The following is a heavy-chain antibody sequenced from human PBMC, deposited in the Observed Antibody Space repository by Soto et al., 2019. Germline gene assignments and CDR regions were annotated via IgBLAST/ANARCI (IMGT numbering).Heavy chain of an antibody. Sequence: QVQLQESGPGLVKPSQTLSLTCSVSGGSISRDSYYWTWIRQHPGKGLEWIGYIYYTGITHYSPSLRTRVTISVATSNSQFSLNLNSVTAADTAVYYCATGTSSWFESWGQGTLVTVSS. CDR2: IYYTGIT. CDR1: GGSISRDSYY. D-gene: IGHD1-1*01. CDR3: ATGTSSWFES. V-gene: IGHV4-31*03. J-gene: IGHJ5*01.